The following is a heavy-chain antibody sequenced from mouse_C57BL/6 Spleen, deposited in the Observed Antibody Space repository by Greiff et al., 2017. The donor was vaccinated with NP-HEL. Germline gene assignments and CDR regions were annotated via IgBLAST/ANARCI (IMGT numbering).Heavy chain of an antibody. CDR2: FDPSDSYT. V-gene: IGHV1-50*01. Sequence: VQLQQPGAELVKPGASVKLSCQASGSTSTSYWMQWVKQRPGQGLEWIGEFDPSDSYTTYNHKFKGKATLTVDTSSSTANMQLSSLTSENSAVYYCARYETAQATAMDYWGQGTSVTVSS. CDR3: ARYETAQATAMDY. CDR1: GSTSTSYW. J-gene: IGHJ4*01. D-gene: IGHD3-2*02.